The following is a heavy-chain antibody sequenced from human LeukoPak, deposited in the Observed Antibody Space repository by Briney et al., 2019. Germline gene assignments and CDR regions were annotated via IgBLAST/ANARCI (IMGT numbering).Heavy chain of an antibody. D-gene: IGHD3-22*01. CDR3: ARGGLYDSSGYWLDY. J-gene: IGHJ4*02. V-gene: IGHV1-69*05. CDR1: GGTFSSYA. CDR2: IIPIFGTA. Sequence: ASVKVACKASGGTFSSYAISWVRQAPGQGLEWMGGIIPIFGTANYAQKFQGRVTITTDGSTSTAYMELSSLRSEDTAVYYCARGGLYDSSGYWLDYWGQGTLVTVSS.